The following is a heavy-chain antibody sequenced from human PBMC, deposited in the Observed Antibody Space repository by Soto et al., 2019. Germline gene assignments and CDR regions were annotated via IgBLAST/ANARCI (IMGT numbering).Heavy chain of an antibody. V-gene: IGHV3-74*03. J-gene: IGHJ6*02. CDR3: TRVGGSVSGMDV. D-gene: IGHD1-26*01. CDR1: GFTFSIYW. CDR2: VDNAGSSA. Sequence: EVQLVESGGGLVQPGGSLRLSCAASGFTFSIYWMHWVRQAPGKGPVWVSRVDNAGSSAKYAGSVKGRFTISRDNAKNAVYLQMTRLRAEDTAVYYCTRVGGSVSGMDVWGQGTTVTVSS.